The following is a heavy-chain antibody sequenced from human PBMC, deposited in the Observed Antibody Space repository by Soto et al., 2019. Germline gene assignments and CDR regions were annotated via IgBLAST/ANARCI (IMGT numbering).Heavy chain of an antibody. CDR3: AKALSNHLVDYYYGMDV. V-gene: IGHV3-48*01. J-gene: IGHJ6*02. Sequence: GGSLRLSCAAAGFTVDSYSINWVRQAPGKGLEWVSYISSSSGSIFYADSVRGRFTISRDNSKNTLYLQMNSLRAEDTAVYYCAKALSNHLVDYYYGMDVWGQGTTVTVSS. D-gene: IGHD4-4*01. CDR1: GFTVDSYS. CDR2: ISSSSGSI.